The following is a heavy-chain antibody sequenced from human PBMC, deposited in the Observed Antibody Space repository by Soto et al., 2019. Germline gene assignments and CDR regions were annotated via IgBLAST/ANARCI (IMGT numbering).Heavy chain of an antibody. CDR1: GYTFTSYG. CDR2: IYPRGGTT. V-gene: IGHV1-46*01. CDR3: ARVGYSSTGTTFHYHGLDV. D-gene: IGHD3-22*01. Sequence: ASVKVSFKASGYTFTSYGISWVRQAPGQGLESMGIIYPRGGTTIYAQKFQGRVTMTRDTSTHTFYMELSSLRSEDTAMYYCARVGYSSTGTTFHYHGLDVWGQGTTVTVSS. J-gene: IGHJ6*02.